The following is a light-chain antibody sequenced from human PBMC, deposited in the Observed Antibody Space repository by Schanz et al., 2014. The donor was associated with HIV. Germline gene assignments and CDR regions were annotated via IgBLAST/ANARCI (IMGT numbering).Light chain of an antibody. V-gene: IGKV3D-20*02. CDR2: DTS. CDR1: QSLGSNF. CDR3: QQRSNWPPT. J-gene: IGKJ4*01. Sequence: IVLTQSPGTLSLSPGERAALSCRASQSLGSNFLAWYQQKPGQAPRLLLYDTSNRAAGVPDRFSGSGSGTDFILSISRLEPEDFAVYYCQQRSNWPPTFGGGTKVEIK.